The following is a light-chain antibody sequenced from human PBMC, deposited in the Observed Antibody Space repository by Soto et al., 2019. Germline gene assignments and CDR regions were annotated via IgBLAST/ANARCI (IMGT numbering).Light chain of an antibody. CDR3: QQFGSSPLYT. J-gene: IGKJ2*01. Sequence: EIVLTQSPGTLSLSPGERATLSCRASQTVSSNYLAWYQQKPGQAPRLLIFGASNRATGITDRFSGSGSGTDFTLTISRLEPEDSSVYYCQQFGSSPLYTFGQGTKLEI. CDR1: QTVSSNY. V-gene: IGKV3-20*01. CDR2: GAS.